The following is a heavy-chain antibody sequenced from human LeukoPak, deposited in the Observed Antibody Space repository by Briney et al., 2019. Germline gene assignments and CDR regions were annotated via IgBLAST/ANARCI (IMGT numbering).Heavy chain of an antibody. J-gene: IGHJ5*02. CDR1: GGSISSYY. CDR2: IYYSGST. CDR3: ARGAGYYDILTGYYTWFDP. D-gene: IGHD3-9*01. V-gene: IGHV4-59*05. Sequence: SETLSLTCTVSGGSISSYYWSWIRQPPGKGLEWIGSIYYSGSTYYNPSLKSRVTISVDTSKNQFSLKLSSVTAADTAVYYCARGAGYYDILTGYYTWFDPWGQGTLVTVSS.